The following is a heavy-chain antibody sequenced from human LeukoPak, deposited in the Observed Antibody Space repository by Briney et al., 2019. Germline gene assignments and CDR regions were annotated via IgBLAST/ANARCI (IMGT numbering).Heavy chain of an antibody. D-gene: IGHD1-26*01. Sequence: GGSLRLSCAASGFTFSSYSMNWVRQAPGKGLEWVSYISSSSSTIYYADSVKGRFTISRDNAKNSLYLQMNSLRAEDTAVYYCARVVRGIGGFDYYMDVWGKGTTVTISS. J-gene: IGHJ6*03. CDR1: GFTFSSYS. CDR3: ARVVRGIGGFDYYMDV. V-gene: IGHV3-48*01. CDR2: ISSSSSTI.